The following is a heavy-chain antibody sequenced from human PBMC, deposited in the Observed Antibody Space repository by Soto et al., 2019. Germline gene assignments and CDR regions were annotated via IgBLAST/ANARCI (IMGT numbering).Heavy chain of an antibody. J-gene: IGHJ4*02. CDR3: ARAGSENDY. CDR2: IKKDGSER. Sequence: EVQLVESGGGLVQPGGSLRLSCEASGFTFSNWWMSWVRQAPGKGLEWVANIKKDGSERNYVESVKGRFTISRDNAKNSLYLQLNSLSAEDTAMYYCARAGSENDYWGQGTLVTVSS. V-gene: IGHV3-7*05. CDR1: GFTFSNWW. D-gene: IGHD3-10*01.